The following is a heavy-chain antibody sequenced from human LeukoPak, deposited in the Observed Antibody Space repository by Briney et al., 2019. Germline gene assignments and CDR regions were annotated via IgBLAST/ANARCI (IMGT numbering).Heavy chain of an antibody. Sequence: PGGSLRLSCAASGFTFSNYRMNWVRQAPGKGLEWVSSISSSSIYIYYADSLKGRFTISRDNAKNSLYLQMNSLRAEDTAVYYCAKVGPTTYLGVNWGQGTLVTVSS. J-gene: IGHJ4*02. D-gene: IGHD1-26*01. CDR3: AKVGPTTYLGVN. V-gene: IGHV3-21*01. CDR2: ISSSSIYI. CDR1: GFTFSNYR.